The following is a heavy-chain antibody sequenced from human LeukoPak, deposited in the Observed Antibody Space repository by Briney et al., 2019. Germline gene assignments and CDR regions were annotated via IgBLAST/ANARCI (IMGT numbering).Heavy chain of an antibody. J-gene: IGHJ4*02. CDR1: GFIFRSYA. D-gene: IGHD3-3*01. Sequence: GGSLRLSCAASGFIFRSYAMHWIRQAPGKGLEWVASISYDGSKIYYADSVKGRFTISRDNSNSTLYLQMDSLRAEDTAVFYCAKIFGSQSRYFYFDYWGQGTLVTVSS. CDR2: ISYDGSKI. CDR3: AKIFGSQSRYFYFDY. V-gene: IGHV3-30*18.